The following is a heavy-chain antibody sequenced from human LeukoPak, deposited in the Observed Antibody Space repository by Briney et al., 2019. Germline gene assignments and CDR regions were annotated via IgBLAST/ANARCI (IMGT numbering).Heavy chain of an antibody. CDR1: GFPFCSCW. D-gene: IGHD5-24*01. J-gene: IGHJ4*02. Sequence: GVSVSLFCAASGFPFCSCWMSCVRQAPGKGLEWVANIKQDGSEKFYVDSVKGRFTISRDNAKNPLNLQMNSLRAEDTAVYYCARGDASGYWGQGTLVTVSS. CDR3: ARGDASGY. CDR2: IKQDGSEK. V-gene: IGHV3-7*01.